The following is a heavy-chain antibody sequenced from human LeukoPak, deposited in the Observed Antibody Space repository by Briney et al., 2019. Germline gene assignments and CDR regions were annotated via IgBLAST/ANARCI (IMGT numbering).Heavy chain of an antibody. J-gene: IGHJ4*02. Sequence: GGSLRLSCAASGFTFSSYGMHWDRQAPGKGLEWVAVISYDGSNKYYADSVKGRFTISRDNSKNTLYLQMNSLRAEDTAVYYCAKDLGYCSGGSCYRFDYWGQGTLVTVSS. CDR1: GFTFSSYG. D-gene: IGHD2-15*01. CDR2: ISYDGSNK. V-gene: IGHV3-30*18. CDR3: AKDLGYCSGGSCYRFDY.